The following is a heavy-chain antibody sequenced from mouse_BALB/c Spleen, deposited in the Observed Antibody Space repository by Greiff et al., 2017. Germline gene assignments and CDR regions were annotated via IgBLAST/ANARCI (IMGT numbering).Heavy chain of an antibody. CDR1: GDSITSCY. CDR3: ARGKGPSYAMDY. CDR2: ISYSGST. J-gene: IGHJ4*01. D-gene: IGHD3-3*01. Sequence: EVKVVESGPSLVKPSQTLSLTCSVTGDSITSCYWNWIRKFPGNKLEYMGYISYSGSTYYNPSLKSRISITRDTSKYQYYLQLNSVTTEDTATYYCARGKGPSYAMDYWGQGTSVTVSS. V-gene: IGHV3-8*02.